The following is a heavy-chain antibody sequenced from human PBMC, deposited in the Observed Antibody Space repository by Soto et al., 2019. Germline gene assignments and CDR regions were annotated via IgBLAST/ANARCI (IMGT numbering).Heavy chain of an antibody. Sequence: GGSLRLSCAAFGLSLSTSGMNWVRQAPGKGLEWVSAISGSADSTYYADSVKGRFTISRDKSKNTLYLQMNSLRAEDTAVYYCAKDAYYYYGMDVWGQGTTVTVSS. V-gene: IGHV3-23*01. CDR3: AKDAYYYYGMDV. CDR2: ISGSADST. J-gene: IGHJ6*02. CDR1: GLSLSTSG.